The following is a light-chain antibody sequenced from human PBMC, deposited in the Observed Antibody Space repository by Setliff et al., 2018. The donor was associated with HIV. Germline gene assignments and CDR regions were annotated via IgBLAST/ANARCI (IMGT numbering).Light chain of an antibody. V-gene: IGLV2-8*01. Sequence: SALTQPASVSGSPGQSITISCTGTSSDVGGYNYVSWYQQHPGKAPKLIIYEVSKRPSGVPDRFSGSESGNTASLTVSGLQTEDEADYYCSSYAGSNNYVFGTGTKVTVL. CDR2: EVS. CDR3: SSYAGSNNYV. J-gene: IGLJ1*01. CDR1: SSDVGGYNY.